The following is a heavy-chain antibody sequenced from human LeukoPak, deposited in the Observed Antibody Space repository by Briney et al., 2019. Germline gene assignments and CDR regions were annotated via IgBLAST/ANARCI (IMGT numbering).Heavy chain of an antibody. J-gene: IGHJ2*01. CDR1: GYTFTSYG. CDR2: ISAYNGNT. D-gene: IGHD3-9*01. V-gene: IGHV1-18*01. Sequence: GASVKVSCKASGYTFTSYGISWVRQAPGQGLECMGWISAYNGNTNYAQKLQGRVTMTTDTSTSTAYMELRSLRSDDTAVYYCARGGSYYDILTGYWYFDLWGRGTLVTVSS. CDR3: ARGGSYYDILTGYWYFDL.